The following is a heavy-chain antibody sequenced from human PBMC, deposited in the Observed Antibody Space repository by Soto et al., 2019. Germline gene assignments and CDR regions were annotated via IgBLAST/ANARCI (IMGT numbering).Heavy chain of an antibody. V-gene: IGHV1-2*02. Sequence: GASVKVSCKASGYTFTAYYMHWVRQAPGQGLEWMGWVNPNSGGTNYAQKFQGRVTMTRDTSITTAYIELSRLRSDDTAVYYCARSIAARRTVDYWGQGPLVTVSS. CDR1: GYTFTAYY. CDR2: VNPNSGGT. D-gene: IGHD6-6*01. CDR3: ARSIAARRTVDY. J-gene: IGHJ4*01.